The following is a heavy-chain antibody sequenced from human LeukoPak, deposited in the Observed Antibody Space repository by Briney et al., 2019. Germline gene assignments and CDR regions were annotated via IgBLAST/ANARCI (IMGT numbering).Heavy chain of an antibody. CDR2: IIPIFGTA. Sequence: ASVKVSCKASGGTFSSYAISWVRQAPGQGLEWMGGIIPIFGTANYAQKFQGRVTITADESTSTAYMELSSLRSEDTAVYYCARDKVGAIYDWGQGTLVTVSS. CDR3: ARDKVGAIYD. V-gene: IGHV1-69*13. D-gene: IGHD1-26*01. J-gene: IGHJ4*02. CDR1: GGTFSSYA.